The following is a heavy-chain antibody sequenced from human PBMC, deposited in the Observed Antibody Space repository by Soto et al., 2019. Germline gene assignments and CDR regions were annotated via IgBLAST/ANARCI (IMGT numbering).Heavy chain of an antibody. CDR3: ARGQRALITYGPFDP. Sequence: LRLSCAASGFTLSSYAMSWVRQAPGKGLEWVSTFSGTGGYTYYADSVKGRFTISRDDSKNTLFLHMNSLRAADTAVYYCARGQRALITYGPFDPWGQGTLVTVSS. CDR2: FSGTGGYT. D-gene: IGHD4-17*01. CDR1: GFTLSSYA. J-gene: IGHJ5*02. V-gene: IGHV3-23*01.